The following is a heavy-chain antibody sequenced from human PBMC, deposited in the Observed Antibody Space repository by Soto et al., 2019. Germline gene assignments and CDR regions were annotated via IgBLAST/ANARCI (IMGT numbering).Heavy chain of an antibody. Sequence: LRLSCAASGFTFSSYAMHWVRQAPAKGLEWVAVISYDGSNKYYADSVKGRFTISRDNSKNTLYLQMNSLRAEDTAVYYCARDPHYDFWSGYVSPWGQGTLVTVSS. CDR2: ISYDGSNK. CDR3: ARDPHYDFWSGYVSP. J-gene: IGHJ5*02. CDR1: GFTFSSYA. D-gene: IGHD3-3*01. V-gene: IGHV3-30-3*01.